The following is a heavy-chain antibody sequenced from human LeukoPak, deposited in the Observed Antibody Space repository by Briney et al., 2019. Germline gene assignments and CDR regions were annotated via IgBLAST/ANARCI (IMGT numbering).Heavy chain of an antibody. CDR1: GGSISSGGYY. D-gene: IGHD4-11*01. CDR2: IYYSGST. V-gene: IGHV4-31*03. Sequence: SETLSLTCTVSGGSISSGGYYWSWIRQHPGKGLEWIGYIYYSGSTYYNPPLKSRVTISVDTSKNQFSLKLSSVTAADTAVYYCARVGYSNHLRYGMDVWGQGTTVTVSS. CDR3: ARVGYSNHLRYGMDV. J-gene: IGHJ6*02.